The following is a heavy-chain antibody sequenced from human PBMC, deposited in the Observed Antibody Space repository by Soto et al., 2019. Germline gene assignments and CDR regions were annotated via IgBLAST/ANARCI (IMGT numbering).Heavy chain of an antibody. Sequence: PGGSLRLSCAASGFTFSSYEMNWVRQAPGKGLEWVSYISSSGSTIYYADSVKGRFTISRDNAKNSLYLQMNSLRAEDTAVYYCARAAHVTDIAFDPWGQGTLVTVYS. D-gene: IGHD4-4*01. V-gene: IGHV3-48*03. J-gene: IGHJ5*02. CDR1: GFTFSSYE. CDR3: ARAAHVTDIAFDP. CDR2: ISSSGSTI.